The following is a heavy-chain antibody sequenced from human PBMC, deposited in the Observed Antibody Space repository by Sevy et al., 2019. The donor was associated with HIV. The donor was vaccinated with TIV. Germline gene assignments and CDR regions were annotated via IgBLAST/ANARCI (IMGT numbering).Heavy chain of an antibody. V-gene: IGHV4-4*07. CDR2: IYTSGST. Sequence: SETLSLTCTVSGGSISSYYWSWIRQPAGKGLEWIGRIYTSGSTNYNPSLKSRVTMSVDTSKNQFSLNLSSVTAADTAVYYCARDSVTTFTRYYYYGMDVWGQGTTVTVSS. CDR1: GGSISSYY. J-gene: IGHJ6*02. CDR3: ARDSVTTFTRYYYYGMDV. D-gene: IGHD4-17*01.